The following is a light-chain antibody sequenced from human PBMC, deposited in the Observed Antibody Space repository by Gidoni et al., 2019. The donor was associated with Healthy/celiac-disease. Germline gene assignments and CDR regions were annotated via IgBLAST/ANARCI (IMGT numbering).Light chain of an antibody. J-gene: IGKJ4*01. CDR1: QSVSSN. CDR3: QQYNKWPPLT. V-gene: IGKV3-15*01. CDR2: GAS. Sequence: EIVMTQSPATLSVSPGERATLSCRASQSVSSNFAWYQQKPGQAPRLLIYGASTRATGIPARFSGSGSSTAFTLTISSLQSEDFAVYYCQQYNKWPPLTFGGGTKVEIK.